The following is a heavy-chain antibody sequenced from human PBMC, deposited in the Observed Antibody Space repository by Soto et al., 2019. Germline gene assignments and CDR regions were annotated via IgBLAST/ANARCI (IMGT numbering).Heavy chain of an antibody. J-gene: IGHJ6*02. D-gene: IGHD3-10*01. CDR2: IKQDGSEE. Sequence: EVQLVESGGGLVQPGGSLRLSCVDSGFTFSSYWMSWVRQAPVKGLEWVGNIKQDGSEENYVDSVKGRFTISRDNAKNSMYLQMNSLRAEDTAVYYCARIASSGRGWDVWCQGTTVVVSS. CDR1: GFTFSSYW. CDR3: ARIASSGRGWDV. V-gene: IGHV3-7*01.